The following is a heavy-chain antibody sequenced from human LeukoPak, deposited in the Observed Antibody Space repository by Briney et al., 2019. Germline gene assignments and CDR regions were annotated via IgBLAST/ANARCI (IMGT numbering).Heavy chain of an antibody. D-gene: IGHD3-10*01. J-gene: IGHJ4*02. CDR2: ISGSGGST. V-gene: IGHV3-23*01. CDR1: GFSFTTHA. CDR3: AKDQDPHSYGSGSYAPFDY. Sequence: GGSLRLSCVASGFSFTTHAMGWVRQAPGKGLEWVSHISGSGGSTKYSGSVKGRFTISRDNSKNTLYLQINSLRADDTAVYFCAKDQDPHSYGSGSYAPFDYWGQGTLVTVSS.